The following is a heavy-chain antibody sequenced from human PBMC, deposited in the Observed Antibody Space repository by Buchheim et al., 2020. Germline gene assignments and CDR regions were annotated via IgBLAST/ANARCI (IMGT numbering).Heavy chain of an antibody. D-gene: IGHD1-1*01. V-gene: IGHV3-30*18. J-gene: IGHJ6*02. CDR2: ISYDGSNK. Sequence: QVQLVESGGGVVQPGRSLRLSCAASGFTFSSYGMHWVRQAPGKGLEWVAVISYDGSNKYYEDSVKGRFTISRDNSKNTLYLQMNSLRAEDTAVYYCAKDPHWIIYYYYYGMDVWGQGTT. CDR3: AKDPHWIIYYYYYGMDV. CDR1: GFTFSSYG.